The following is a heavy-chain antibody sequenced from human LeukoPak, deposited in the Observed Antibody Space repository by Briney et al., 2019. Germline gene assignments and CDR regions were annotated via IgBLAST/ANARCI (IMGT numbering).Heavy chain of an antibody. J-gene: IGHJ4*02. CDR1: GYSFSTFW. D-gene: IGHD4-11*01. Sequence: GESLKISWKGSGYSFSTFWIGWVRQMPGKGLEWMGIIYPGDSDTRYSPSFQGQVTISADKSISTAYLQWSSLKASDTAMYFCARDNSNYFDYWGEGTLVSVSS. CDR2: IYPGDSDT. V-gene: IGHV5-51*01. CDR3: ARDNSNYFDY.